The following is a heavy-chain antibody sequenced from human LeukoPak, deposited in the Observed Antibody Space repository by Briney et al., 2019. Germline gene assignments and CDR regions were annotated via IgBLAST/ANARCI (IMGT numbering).Heavy chain of an antibody. J-gene: IGHJ6*03. CDR1: GGSLSSSSYY. D-gene: IGHD3-3*01. Sequence: SETLSLTCTVSGGSLSSSSYYWGWIRQPPGKGLEWLGSIYYSGSTYYNPSLKSRVTISVDTSKNQFSLKLSSVTAADTAVYYCARGTYYDFWSGYPFDYYYYMDVWGKGTTVTVSS. CDR3: ARGTYYDFWSGYPFDYYYYMDV. V-gene: IGHV4-39*07. CDR2: IYYSGST.